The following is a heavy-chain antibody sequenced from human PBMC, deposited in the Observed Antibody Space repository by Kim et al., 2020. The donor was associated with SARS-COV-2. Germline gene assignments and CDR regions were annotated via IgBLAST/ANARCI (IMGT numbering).Heavy chain of an antibody. Sequence: SETLSLTCTVSGGSISSYYWSWIRQPPGKGLEWIGYIYYSGSTNYNPSLKSRVTISVDTSKNQFSLKLSSVTAADTAVYYCARLDYDSSGYYLPFETNWFDPWGQGTLVTVSS. CDR2: IYYSGST. D-gene: IGHD3-22*01. CDR1: GGSISSYY. J-gene: IGHJ5*02. V-gene: IGHV4-59*13. CDR3: ARLDYDSSGYYLPFETNWFDP.